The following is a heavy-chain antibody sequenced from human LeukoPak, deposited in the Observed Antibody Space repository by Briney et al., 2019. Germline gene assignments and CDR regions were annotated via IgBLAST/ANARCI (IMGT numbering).Heavy chain of an antibody. CDR1: GFSLSTRGVG. J-gene: IGHJ5*01. CDR3: ASLFSSGIYGYDS. Sequence: SGPTLVDPTQTLTLTCTFSGFSLSTRGVGVGWIRQPPGKALEWVALIYSNDDKRYSPPLEGRLTITRDTSENQVVLTMTNMDPVDTATYYCASLFSSGIYGYDSWGLGTLVTVSS. V-gene: IGHV2-5*01. D-gene: IGHD3-10*01. CDR2: IYSNDDK.